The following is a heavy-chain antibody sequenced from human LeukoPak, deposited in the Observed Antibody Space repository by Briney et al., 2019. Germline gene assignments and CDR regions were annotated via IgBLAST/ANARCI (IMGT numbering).Heavy chain of an antibody. Sequence: ASVKVSCKVSGYTFTGYYVHWVRQAPGQGLEWMGWINPYSGDTNYAQKFQGRVTMTRDTSISTAYMELSRLRSDDTAVYYCATCGYSYCGYWGQGTLVTVSS. D-gene: IGHD5-18*01. CDR2: INPYSGDT. CDR3: ATCGYSYCGY. V-gene: IGHV1-2*02. J-gene: IGHJ4*02. CDR1: GYTFTGYY.